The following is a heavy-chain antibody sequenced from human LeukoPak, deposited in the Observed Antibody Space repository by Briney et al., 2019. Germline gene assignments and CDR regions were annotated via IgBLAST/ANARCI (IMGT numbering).Heavy chain of an antibody. CDR2: INTGSTYT. Sequence: PGGSLRLSCAASGFTFSDYYMTWIRQAPGKGLEWLSYINTGSTYTNYANSVKGRFTISRDNAKNSLYLQLNSLRAEDTAVYYCTRGDNWYFDLWGRGTLVTVSS. CDR1: GFTFSDYY. CDR3: TRGDNWYFDL. V-gene: IGHV3-11*05. J-gene: IGHJ2*01.